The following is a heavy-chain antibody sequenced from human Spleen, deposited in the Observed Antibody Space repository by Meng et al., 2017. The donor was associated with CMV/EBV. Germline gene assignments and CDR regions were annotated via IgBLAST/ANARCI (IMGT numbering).Heavy chain of an antibody. CDR2: IIPILHIT. CDR3: ARDLEGF. D-gene: IGHD1-1*01. J-gene: IGHJ4*02. V-gene: IGHV1-69*02. Sequence: SVKVSCKASGDTFSSYTIPWVRQDPGQGLEWMGRIIPILHITNYAQKFQGRITLTADTSTTTAYLELTSLTSDDTAVYYCARDLEGFWGQGTLVTVSS. CDR1: GDTFSSYT.